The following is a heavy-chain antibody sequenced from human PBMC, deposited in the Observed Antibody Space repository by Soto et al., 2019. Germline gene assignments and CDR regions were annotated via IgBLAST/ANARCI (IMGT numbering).Heavy chain of an antibody. Sequence: SETLSLTCTVSGGSISSGGYYWSWIRQHPGKGLEWIGYIYYSGSTYYNPSLKSRVTISVDTSKNQFSLKLSSVTAADTAVYYCARENVRGYGKRRKRYGMDVWGQGTTVTVSS. V-gene: IGHV4-31*03. CDR3: ARENVRGYGKRRKRYGMDV. CDR2: IYYSGST. J-gene: IGHJ6*02. CDR1: GGSISSGGYY. D-gene: IGHD5-18*01.